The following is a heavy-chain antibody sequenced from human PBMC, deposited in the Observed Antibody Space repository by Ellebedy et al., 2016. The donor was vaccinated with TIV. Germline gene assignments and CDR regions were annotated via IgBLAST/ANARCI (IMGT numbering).Heavy chain of an antibody. CDR2: LYYSGTT. CDR3: ARQRTTYTSGWDFDW. V-gene: IGHV4-39*01. D-gene: IGHD6-19*01. J-gene: IGHJ4*02. CDR1: GGSISSSRYY. Sequence: SETLSLTXTVSGGSISSSRYYWGWIRQPPGKGLEWIGSLYYSGTTYYNPSLKSRFTMSVDTSKNQFSLNLTSVTAADSAVYYCARQRTTYTSGWDFDWWGQGTLVTVSS.